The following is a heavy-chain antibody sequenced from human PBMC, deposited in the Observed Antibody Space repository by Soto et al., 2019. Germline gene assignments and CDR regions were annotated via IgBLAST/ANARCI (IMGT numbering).Heavy chain of an antibody. V-gene: IGHV4-59*01. D-gene: IGHD2-2*01. CDR2: IYYSGST. Sequence: PSETLSLTCTVSGGSISSYYWRWIRQPPGKGLEWIGYIYYSGSTNYNPSLKSRVTISVDTSKNQFSLKLSSVTAADTAVYYCARGVRYCSSTSCQYYDYWGQGTLVTVSS. J-gene: IGHJ4*02. CDR1: GGSISSYY. CDR3: ARGVRYCSSTSCQYYDY.